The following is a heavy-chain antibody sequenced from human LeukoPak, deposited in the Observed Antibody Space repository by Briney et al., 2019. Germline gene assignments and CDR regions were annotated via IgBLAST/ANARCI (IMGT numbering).Heavy chain of an antibody. V-gene: IGHV3-23*01. Sequence: GGSLRLSCAASGFTFSSYAMSWVRQASGKGLEWVSGISGSGDNTYYADSVKGRFTISRDNSKNTLYVQVNSLGTEDTAAYYCAKGSYYDSSGSFYFDYWGQGTLVTVSS. CDR1: GFTFSSYA. D-gene: IGHD3-22*01. CDR2: ISGSGDNT. CDR3: AKGSYYDSSGSFYFDY. J-gene: IGHJ4*02.